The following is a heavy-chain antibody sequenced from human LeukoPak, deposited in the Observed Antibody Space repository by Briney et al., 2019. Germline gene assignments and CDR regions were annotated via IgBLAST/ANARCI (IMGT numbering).Heavy chain of an antibody. Sequence: GGSLRLSCAASGFTFSGYWMSWVRQAPGKGLEWVANIKQDGSEKYYVDSVKGRFTISRDNAKNSLYLQMNSLRAEDTAVYYCARDLRYILTDYPRHVYNWFDPWGQGTLVTVSS. CDR3: ARDLRYILTDYPRHVYNWFDP. V-gene: IGHV3-7*01. J-gene: IGHJ5*02. CDR1: GFTFSGYW. D-gene: IGHD3-9*01. CDR2: IKQDGSEK.